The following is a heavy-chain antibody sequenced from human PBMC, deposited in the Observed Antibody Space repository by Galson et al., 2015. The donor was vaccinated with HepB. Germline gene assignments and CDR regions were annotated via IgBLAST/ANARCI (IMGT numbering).Heavy chain of an antibody. Sequence: SLRLSCAASGFTFSSYAMSWVRQAPRKGLEWVSAISGSDAVTYYADSMQGRFTISRDNSKNTVTLQMNSLRAEDTAVYYCAKWGIWGVFEYWGQGSVVTVSS. CDR1: GFTFSSYA. V-gene: IGHV3-23*01. D-gene: IGHD3-16*01. CDR2: ISGSDAVT. J-gene: IGHJ4*02. CDR3: AKWGIWGVFEY.